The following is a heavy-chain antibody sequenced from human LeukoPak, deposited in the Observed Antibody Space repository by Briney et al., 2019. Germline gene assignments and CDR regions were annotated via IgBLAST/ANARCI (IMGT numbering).Heavy chain of an antibody. CDR3: ARDRYCSGGSCSLLDY. CDR1: GFTFRSYG. CDR2: IQYDGTNK. V-gene: IGHV3-30*02. D-gene: IGHD2-15*01. Sequence: QTGGSLRLSCAASGFTFRSYGMYWVRQAPGKGLEWVALIQYDGTNKYYADSVKGRFTISRDNSKNTLYLQMGSLRAEDMAVYYCARDRYCSGGSCSLLDYWGQGTLVTVSS. J-gene: IGHJ4*02.